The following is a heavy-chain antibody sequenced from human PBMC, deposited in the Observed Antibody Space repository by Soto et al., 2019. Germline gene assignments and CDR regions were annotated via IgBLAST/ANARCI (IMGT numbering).Heavy chain of an antibody. CDR2: INPNSGGT. D-gene: IGHD2-8*01. CDR3: AREAHCTNGVCIDSDAFDI. CDR1: GYTFTCYY. J-gene: IGHJ3*02. Sequence: XSVKVSCKASGYTFTCYYMHWVRQAPGQGLEWMGWINPNSGGTNYAQKFQGRVTMTRDTSISTAYMELSRLRSDDTAVYYCAREAHCTNGVCIDSDAFDIWGQGTMVTVSS. V-gene: IGHV1-2*02.